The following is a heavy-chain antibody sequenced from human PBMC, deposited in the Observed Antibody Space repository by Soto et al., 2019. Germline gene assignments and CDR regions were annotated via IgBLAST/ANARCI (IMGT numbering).Heavy chain of an antibody. D-gene: IGHD3-3*01. Sequence: GASVKVSCKASGYTFTSYDINWVRQATGQGLEWMGWMNPNSGNTGYAQKFQGRVTMTRNTSISTAYMELSSLRSEDTAAYYCARGITIFGVVPGWGQGTLVTSPQ. V-gene: IGHV1-8*01. CDR1: GYTFTSYD. J-gene: IGHJ4*02. CDR2: MNPNSGNT. CDR3: ARGITIFGVVPG.